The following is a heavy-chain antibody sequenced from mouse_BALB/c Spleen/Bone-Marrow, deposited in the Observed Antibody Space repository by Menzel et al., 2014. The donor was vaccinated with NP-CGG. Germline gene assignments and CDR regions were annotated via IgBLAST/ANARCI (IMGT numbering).Heavy chain of an antibody. CDR1: GYTFTDYA. CDR3: ARWYYFDY. V-gene: IGHV1-67*01. CDR2: ISTYSGNI. J-gene: IGHJ2*01. Sequence: QVQLQQSGPELVRPGVSVKISCKGSGYTFTDYAMHWVKQSHAKSLEWIGVISTYSGNINYNQKFKGKATMTVDKSSSTAYMELARLTSEDSAIYYCARWYYFDYWGQGTTLTVSS.